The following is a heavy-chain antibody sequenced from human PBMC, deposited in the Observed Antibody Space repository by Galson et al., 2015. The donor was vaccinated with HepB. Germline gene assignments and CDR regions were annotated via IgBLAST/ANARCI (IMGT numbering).Heavy chain of an antibody. V-gene: IGHV3-30*18. D-gene: IGHD5-12*01. J-gene: IGHJ4*02. Sequence: SLRLSCAASGFIFSNYAMHWVRQAPGKELEWVAAISYDGTYEYYADSVKGRFTISRDNSRNTLYLQMNSLRPEDTAVYYCAKDSNGYGAHSWGQGTLVTVSS. CDR3: AKDSNGYGAHS. CDR1: GFIFSNYA. CDR2: ISYDGTYE.